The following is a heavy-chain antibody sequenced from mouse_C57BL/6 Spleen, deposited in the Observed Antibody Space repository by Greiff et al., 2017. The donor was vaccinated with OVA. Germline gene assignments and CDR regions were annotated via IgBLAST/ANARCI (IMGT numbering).Heavy chain of an antibody. J-gene: IGHJ4*01. V-gene: IGHV1-59*01. D-gene: IGHD1-1*01. CDR3: ALYYYGSSNYYAMDY. Sequence: VQLQQPGAELVRPGTSVKLSCKASGYTFTSYWMHWVKQRPGQGLEWIGVIDPSDSYTNYNQKFKGKATLTVDTSSNTAYMQLSSLTSEDSAVYYCALYYYGSSNYYAMDYWGQGTSVTVSS. CDR2: IDPSDSYT. CDR1: GYTFTSYW.